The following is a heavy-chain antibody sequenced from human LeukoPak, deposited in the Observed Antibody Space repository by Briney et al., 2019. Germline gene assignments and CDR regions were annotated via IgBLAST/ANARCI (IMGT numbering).Heavy chain of an antibody. CDR1: GFTFSSYA. Sequence: PGGSLRLSCAASGFTFSSYAMSWVRQAPGKGLEWVSAISGSGGSTYYADSVKGRFTISRDNSKNTLYLQMNSLRAEDTAVYYCAKVGGISWENNWFDPWGQGTLVTVSS. J-gene: IGHJ5*02. V-gene: IGHV3-23*01. CDR3: AKVGGISWENNWFDP. D-gene: IGHD6-13*01. CDR2: ISGSGGST.